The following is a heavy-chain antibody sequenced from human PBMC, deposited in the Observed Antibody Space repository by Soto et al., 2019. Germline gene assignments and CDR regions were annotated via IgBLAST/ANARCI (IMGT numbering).Heavy chain of an antibody. CDR1: GFTSSSYG. CDR3: ARDSPVYIDY. Sequence: QVQLVESGGGVVQPGRSLRLSCAASGFTSSSYGMHWVRQAPGKGLEWVAVIWYDGSNKYYADSVKGRFTISRDNSKNTLYLQMNSLRAEDTAVYYCARDSPVYIDYWGQGTLVTVSS. J-gene: IGHJ4*02. V-gene: IGHV3-33*01. D-gene: IGHD4-17*01. CDR2: IWYDGSNK.